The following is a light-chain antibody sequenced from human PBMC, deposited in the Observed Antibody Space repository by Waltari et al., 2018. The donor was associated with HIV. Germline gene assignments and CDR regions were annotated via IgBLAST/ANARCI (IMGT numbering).Light chain of an antibody. CDR1: SSNIGNTY. CDR3: AAWDDSLSGPV. J-gene: IGLJ3*02. V-gene: IGLV1-47*01. Sequence: QSVLTQPASASGTPGQRVTFSCSGSSSNIGNTYVYWYQQLPGTAHKVLIYRSKQRPSGVPDRFAGSKSGTSASRAISGLRSEDEADYYCAAWDDSLSGPVFGGGTKVTVL. CDR2: RSK.